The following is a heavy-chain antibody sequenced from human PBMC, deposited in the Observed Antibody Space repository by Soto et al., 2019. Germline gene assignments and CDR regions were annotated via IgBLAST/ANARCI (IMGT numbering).Heavy chain of an antibody. CDR1: GGSISSSNW. CDR3: AISAATDYYYSGMDF. CDR2: IYHSGST. Sequence: PSETLSLTCAVSGGSISSSNWWSWVRQPPGKGLEWIGEIYHSGSTNYNPSLKSRVTISVDKSKNQFSLKLSSVTAADTAVYYCAISAATDYYYSGMDFWCQGTTVTV. J-gene: IGHJ6*02. V-gene: IGHV4-4*02. D-gene: IGHD2-21*02.